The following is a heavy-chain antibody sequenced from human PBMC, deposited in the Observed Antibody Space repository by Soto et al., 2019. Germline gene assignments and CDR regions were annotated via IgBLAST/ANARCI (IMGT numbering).Heavy chain of an antibody. CDR3: ARSTSTVVTPYFDY. CDR1: GFTFSSYS. D-gene: IGHD4-17*01. CDR2: ISSSSSTI. J-gene: IGHJ4*02. V-gene: IGHV3-48*02. Sequence: GGSLRLSCAASGFTFSSYSMNWVRQAPGKGLEWVSYISSSSSTIYYADSVKGRFTISRDNAKNSLYLQMNSLRDEDTAVYYCARSTSTVVTPYFDYWGQGTLVTVSS.